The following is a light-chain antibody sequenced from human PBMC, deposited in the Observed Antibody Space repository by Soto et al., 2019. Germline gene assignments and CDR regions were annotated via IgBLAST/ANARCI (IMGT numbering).Light chain of an antibody. CDR2: HAS. Sequence: DIQMSQSPGSLSASVGGTVTIACRASQNIDRHLHWYQQRPGKAPSLLISHASSLQSGVPQRFSGSGSGTDCTLTISSLQREDFARYYCQQTDSTPYTFGHGAILEI. J-gene: IGKJ5*01. CDR1: QNIDRH. V-gene: IGKV1-39*01. CDR3: QQTDSTPYT.